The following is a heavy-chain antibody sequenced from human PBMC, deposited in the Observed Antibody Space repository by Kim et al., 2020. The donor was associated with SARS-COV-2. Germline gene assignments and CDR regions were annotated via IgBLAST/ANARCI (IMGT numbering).Heavy chain of an antibody. V-gene: IGHV4-39*01. CDR1: GGSISSSSYY. CDR2: IYYSGST. Sequence: SETLSLTCTVSGGSISSSSYYWGWIRQPPGKGLEWIGSIYYSGSTYYNPSLKSRVTISVDTSKNQFSLKLSSVTAADTAVYYCARDPILTGLLTPSNYYYYGMDVWGPGTTVTVSS. D-gene: IGHD3-9*01. CDR3: ARDPILTGLLTPSNYYYYGMDV. J-gene: IGHJ6*02.